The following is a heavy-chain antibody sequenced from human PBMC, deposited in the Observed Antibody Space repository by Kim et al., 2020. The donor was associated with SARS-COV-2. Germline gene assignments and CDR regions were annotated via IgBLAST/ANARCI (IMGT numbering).Heavy chain of an antibody. Sequence: YAAPVKGRFTISRDDSKNTLYLQMNSLKTEDTAVYYCTTVSVGATYYFDYWGQGTLVTVSS. J-gene: IGHJ4*02. V-gene: IGHV3-15*01. CDR3: TTVSVGATYYFDY. D-gene: IGHD1-26*01.